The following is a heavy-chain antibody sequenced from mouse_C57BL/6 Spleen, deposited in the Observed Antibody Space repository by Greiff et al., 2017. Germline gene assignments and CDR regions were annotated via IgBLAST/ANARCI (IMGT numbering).Heavy chain of an antibody. CDR2: ISYDGSN. D-gene: IGHD1-1*01. Sequence: ESGPGLVKPSQSLSLTCSVTGYSITSGYYWNWIRQFPGNKLEWMGYISYDGSNNYNPSLKNRISITRETSKNQFFLKLNSVTTEDTPTYYCARVITLDARDYWGQGTSVTVSS. J-gene: IGHJ4*01. CDR3: ARVITLDARDY. CDR1: GYSITSGYY. V-gene: IGHV3-6*01.